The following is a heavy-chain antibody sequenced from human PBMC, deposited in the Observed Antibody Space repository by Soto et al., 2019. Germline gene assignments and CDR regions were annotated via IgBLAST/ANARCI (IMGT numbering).Heavy chain of an antibody. V-gene: IGHV4-30-4*01. D-gene: IGHD6-6*01. CDR1: GGSISSGDYY. CDR2: IYYSGST. Sequence: NPSETLSLTCTVSGGSISSGDYYWSWIRQPPGKGLEWIGYIYYSGSTYYNPSLKSRVTISVDTSKNQFSLKLSSVTAADTAVYYSARGESIPARLGPFDYWGQGTVVTFSS. J-gene: IGHJ4*02. CDR3: ARGESIPARLGPFDY.